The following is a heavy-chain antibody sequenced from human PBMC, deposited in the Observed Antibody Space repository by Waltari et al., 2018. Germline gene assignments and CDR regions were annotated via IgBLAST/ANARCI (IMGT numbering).Heavy chain of an antibody. D-gene: IGHD1-1*01. J-gene: IGHJ4*02. Sequence: HVQLEQSGAEVTKPGSSVKVSRKASGGTFSTYTVTWVRQAPGQGLEWMGSIIPFLGISKYAQSLQARLTITVDQSTNTGYMELNNLRPEDTGVYYCARSGEMKGTVDYWGQGTLVTVSS. CDR1: GGTFSTYT. CDR3: ARSGEMKGTVDY. CDR2: IIPFLGIS. V-gene: IGHV1-69*02.